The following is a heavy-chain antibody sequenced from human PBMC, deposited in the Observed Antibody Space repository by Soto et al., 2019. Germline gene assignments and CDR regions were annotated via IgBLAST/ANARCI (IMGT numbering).Heavy chain of an antibody. CDR3: ARVSGYCSSTSCYDYYYYYYMDV. CDR2: MNPNSGNT. V-gene: IGHV1-8*01. CDR1: GYTFTSYD. J-gene: IGHJ6*03. Sequence: VQLVQSGAEVKKPGASVKVSCKASGYTFTSYDINWVRQATGQGLEWMGWMNPNSGNTGYAQKFQGRVTMTRNTSISTAYMELSSLRSEDTAVYYCARVSGYCSSTSCYDYYYYYYMDVWGKGTTVTVSS. D-gene: IGHD2-2*03.